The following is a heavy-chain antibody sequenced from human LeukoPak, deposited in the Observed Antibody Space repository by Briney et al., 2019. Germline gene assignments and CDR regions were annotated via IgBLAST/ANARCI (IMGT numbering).Heavy chain of an antibody. CDR2: IWYDGSNK. Sequence: GGSLRLSCAASGFTLSSYGMHWVRQAPGKGLEWVAVIWYDGSNKYYADSVKGRFTISRDNSKNTLYLQMNSLRAEDTAVYYCARARGESGYDFILDYWGQGTLVTVSS. D-gene: IGHD5-12*01. CDR1: GFTLSSYG. J-gene: IGHJ4*02. CDR3: ARARGESGYDFILDY. V-gene: IGHV3-33*01.